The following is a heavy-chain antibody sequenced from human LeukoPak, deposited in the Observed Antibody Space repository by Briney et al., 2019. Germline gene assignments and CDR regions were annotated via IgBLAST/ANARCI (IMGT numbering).Heavy chain of an antibody. D-gene: IGHD3-10*01. J-gene: IGHJ4*02. CDR1: GGSFSGYY. Sequence: SETLSLTYAVDGGSFSGYYWIWIREPPRKGLDWIGEINHSGSTNYNPSLTSRVTISIDTSKNQFSLKLSSVTAADTAVYYCARGRPTFYGSGSFYHWGQGTLVTVSS. CDR3: ARGRPTFYGSGSFYH. CDR2: INHSGST. V-gene: IGHV4-34*01.